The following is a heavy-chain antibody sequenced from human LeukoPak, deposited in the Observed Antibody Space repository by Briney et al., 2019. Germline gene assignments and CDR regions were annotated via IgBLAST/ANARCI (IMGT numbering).Heavy chain of an antibody. J-gene: IGHJ4*02. CDR1: GFTVSNNY. V-gene: IGHV3-53*01. Sequence: GGSLRLSCAASGFTVSNNYMSWVRQAPGKGLEWVPLIYSDGTTYYADSVKGRFTISRDNSKNTLYLQMNSLRAEDTAVYYCARDVTYYYDSSGGGFDCWGQGTLVTVSS. CDR2: IYSDGTT. D-gene: IGHD3-22*01. CDR3: ARDVTYYYDSSGGGFDC.